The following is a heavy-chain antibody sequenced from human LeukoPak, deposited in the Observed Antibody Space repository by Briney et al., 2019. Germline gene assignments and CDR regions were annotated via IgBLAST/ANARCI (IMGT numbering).Heavy chain of an antibody. Sequence: GRSLRLSCAASGFTFSSYGVHWVRQAPGKGLEWVAVIWYDGSNKYYADSVKGRFTISRDNSKNTLYLQMNSLRAEDTAVYYCARGSLPTKRLGFDYWGQGTLVTVSS. CDR3: ARGSLPTKRLGFDY. V-gene: IGHV3-33*01. CDR1: GFTFSSYG. CDR2: IWYDGSNK. J-gene: IGHJ4*02. D-gene: IGHD1-26*01.